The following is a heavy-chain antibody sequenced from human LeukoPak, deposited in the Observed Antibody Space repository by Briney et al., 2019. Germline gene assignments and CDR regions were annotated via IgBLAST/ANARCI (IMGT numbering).Heavy chain of an antibody. CDR1: GYTFTSYH. V-gene: IGHV1-8*01. Sequence: ASVKVSCKTSGYTFTSYHIDWVRQAPGQGPEWMGWMNANSGHTGSAEKFQGRLTMTRDASINTAFMELNSLRSDDTAVYYCARGMYDNSGQHYYFHYALEVWGQGTTVIVSS. D-gene: IGHD2/OR15-2a*01. CDR3: ARGMYDNSGQHYYFHYALEV. CDR2: MNANSGHT. J-gene: IGHJ6*02.